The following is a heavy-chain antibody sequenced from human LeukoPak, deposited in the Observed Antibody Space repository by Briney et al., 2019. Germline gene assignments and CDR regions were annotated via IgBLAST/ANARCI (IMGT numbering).Heavy chain of an antibody. Sequence: ASVTVSFKASGYTFTSYYMHWVRQAPGQGREWMGVINPSGGSTSYAQKFQGRVTMTSDTSTSTVYMELSSLRSEDTAVYYCARDGMVRGVRDYYGMDVWGQGTTVTVSS. CDR3: ARDGMVRGVRDYYGMDV. CDR2: INPSGGST. J-gene: IGHJ6*02. V-gene: IGHV1-46*01. D-gene: IGHD3-10*01. CDR1: GYTFTSYY.